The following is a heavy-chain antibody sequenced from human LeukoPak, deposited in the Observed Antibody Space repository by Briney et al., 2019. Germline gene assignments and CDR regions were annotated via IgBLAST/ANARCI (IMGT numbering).Heavy chain of an antibody. Sequence: SVKVSCKASGGTFSSYAISWVRQAPGQGLEWMRAPIPIFGTANYAQKFQGRVTITADKSTSTAYMELSSLRSEDTAVYYCARGGQQLDGGWFDPWGQGTLVTVSS. CDR2: PIPIFGTA. V-gene: IGHV1-69*06. CDR3: ARGGQQLDGGWFDP. CDR1: GGTFSSYA. J-gene: IGHJ5*02. D-gene: IGHD6-13*01.